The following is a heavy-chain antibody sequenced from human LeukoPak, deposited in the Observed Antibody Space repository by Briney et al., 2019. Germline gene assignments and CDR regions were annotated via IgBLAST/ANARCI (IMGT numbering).Heavy chain of an antibody. CDR2: INPNSGGT. CDR3: ARDPDPANDIVVVVAAN. CDR1: GYTFTGYY. J-gene: IGHJ4*02. Sequence: ASVKVSCKASGYTFTGYYMHWVRQAPGQGLEWMGRINPNSGGTNYAQKFQGRVTMTRDTSISTACMELSRLRSDDTAVYYCARDPDPANDIVVVVAANWGQGTLVTVSS. D-gene: IGHD2-15*01. V-gene: IGHV1-2*06.